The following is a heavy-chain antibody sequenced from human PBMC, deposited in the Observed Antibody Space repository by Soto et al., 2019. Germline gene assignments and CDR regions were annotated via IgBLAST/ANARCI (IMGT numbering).Heavy chain of an antibody. D-gene: IGHD3-10*01. Sequence: QVQLVQSGAEVKKPGASVKVSCKASGYTFSSYDINWVRQATGQGLEWMGWMNPNSGDTNYPQKFQGRVTMTRNTSIATAYMELSRLGSENTAGYYCARVLKCTTTLVRGVNPYYYSYVDVGGEGTTVTVSS. CDR3: ARVLKCTTTLVRGVNPYYYSYVDV. CDR2: MNPNSGDT. CDR1: GYTFSSYD. V-gene: IGHV1-8*01. J-gene: IGHJ6*03.